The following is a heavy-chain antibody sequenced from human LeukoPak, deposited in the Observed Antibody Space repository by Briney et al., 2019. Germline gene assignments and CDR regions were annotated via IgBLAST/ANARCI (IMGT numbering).Heavy chain of an antibody. V-gene: IGHV4-59*04. J-gene: IGHJ4*02. CDR1: GGSFSGYY. Sequence: SETLSLTCAVYGGSFSGYYWRWIRQPPGKGLEWIGTIYYSGNTYYNPSLNSRVTMAVDTSKNHFSLRLSSVTAADTAVYYCVTTGYFDYWGQGTLVTVSS. CDR2: IYYSGNT. CDR3: VTTGYFDY. D-gene: IGHD4-17*01.